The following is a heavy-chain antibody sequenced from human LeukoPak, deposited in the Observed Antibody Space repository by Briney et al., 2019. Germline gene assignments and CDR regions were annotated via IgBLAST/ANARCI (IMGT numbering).Heavy chain of an antibody. CDR1: GFTFSSYA. CDR3: ARDYYGSGSYYNGLFY. D-gene: IGHD3-10*01. V-gene: IGHV3-30*04. Sequence: PGGSLRLSCAASGFTFSSYAMHWVRQAPGKGLEWVTVISYDGSNKYYADSVKGRFTISRDNSKNTLYLQMNSLRAEDTAVYYCARDYYGSGSYYNGLFYWGQGTLVTVSS. J-gene: IGHJ4*02. CDR2: ISYDGSNK.